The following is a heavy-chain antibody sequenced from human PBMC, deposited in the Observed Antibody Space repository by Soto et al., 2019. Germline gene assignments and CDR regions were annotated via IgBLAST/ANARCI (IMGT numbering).Heavy chain of an antibody. CDR1: GFTFSSYG. CDR2: ISYDGSNK. J-gene: IGHJ6*02. V-gene: IGHV3-30*18. CDR3: AKGRGCGGSCSSGRGPSLYYGMDV. D-gene: IGHD2-15*01. Sequence: QVQLVESGGGVVQPGRSLRLSCAASGFTFSSYGMHWVRQAPGKGLEWVAVISYDGSNKYYADSVKGRFTIARDNSKTTLYLQMNSLKAEYTAVYYWAKGRGCGGSCSSGRGPSLYYGMDVWGQGTTVTVSS.